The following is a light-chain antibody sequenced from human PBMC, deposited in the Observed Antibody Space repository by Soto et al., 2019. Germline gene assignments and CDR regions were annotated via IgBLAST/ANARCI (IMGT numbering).Light chain of an antibody. J-gene: IGKJ1*01. CDR3: QQYHIWPSWT. CDR2: GAS. CDR1: QSVSLS. V-gene: IGKV3-15*01. Sequence: ERVLTQSPATLSESLGDSTTLSCRTGQSVSLSLAWYQMRPGQPPRLLIYGASTRATDIPARFRGTGSGTDFTLTISSLQSEDFAVYFCQQYHIWPSWTFGQGTKVDIK.